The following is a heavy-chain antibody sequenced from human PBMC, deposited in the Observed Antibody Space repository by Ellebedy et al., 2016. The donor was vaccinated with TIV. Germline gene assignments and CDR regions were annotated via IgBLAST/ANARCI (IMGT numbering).Heavy chain of an antibody. CDR3: AKDLAHEFPSGYDLWGMDV. CDR2: ISYDGSNK. Sequence: GGSLRLSXAASGFTFSSYGMHWVRQAPGKGLEWVAVISYDGSNKYYADSVKGRFTISRDNSKNTLYLQMNSLRAEDTAVYYCAKDLAHEFPSGYDLWGMDVWGQGTTVTVSS. D-gene: IGHD5-12*01. V-gene: IGHV3-30*18. CDR1: GFTFSSYG. J-gene: IGHJ6*02.